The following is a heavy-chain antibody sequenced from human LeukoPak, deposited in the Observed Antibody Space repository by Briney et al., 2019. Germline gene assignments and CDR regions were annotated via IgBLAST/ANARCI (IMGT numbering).Heavy chain of an antibody. CDR3: ARVTDSNYFDF. Sequence: GSLRLSCAASGFTFSNAWMSWIRQPPGKALEWMGSIYYSGSAYFNPSFNSRVTISVDTSNNQFSLRLTSVTAADTAVYYCARVTDSNYFDFWGQGTLVIVSS. D-gene: IGHD2-21*01. CDR2: IYYSGSA. CDR1: GFTFSNAW. V-gene: IGHV4-39*07. J-gene: IGHJ4*02.